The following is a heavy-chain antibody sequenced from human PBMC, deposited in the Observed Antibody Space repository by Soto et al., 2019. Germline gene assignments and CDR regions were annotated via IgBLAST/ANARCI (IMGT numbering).Heavy chain of an antibody. V-gene: IGHV3-23*01. Sequence: GGSLRLSCAASGFTFSTFAMTWVRQTPGKGLEWVATVGDDGFRTNVADSVKGRFIISRDNSKDTLSLEMSSLRVEDTGIYYCATKFRSHFDHWGQGVRVTVSS. CDR2: VGDDGFRT. CDR3: ATKFRSHFDH. J-gene: IGHJ4*02. CDR1: GFTFSTFA.